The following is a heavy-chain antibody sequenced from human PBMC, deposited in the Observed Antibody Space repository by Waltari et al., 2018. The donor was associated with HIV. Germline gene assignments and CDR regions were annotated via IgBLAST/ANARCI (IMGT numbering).Heavy chain of an antibody. CDR3: ARTVSGAPDY. Sequence: QVQLQESGPGLVKPSETLSLTCTVSGGPLSSYYWSWIRQPPGKGLEWIGYIYYSGSTNYNPSLKSRVTISVDTSKNQFSLKLSSVTAADTAVYYCARTVSGAPDYWGQGTLVTVSS. CDR1: GGPLSSYY. J-gene: IGHJ4*02. D-gene: IGHD7-27*01. V-gene: IGHV4-59*01. CDR2: IYYSGST.